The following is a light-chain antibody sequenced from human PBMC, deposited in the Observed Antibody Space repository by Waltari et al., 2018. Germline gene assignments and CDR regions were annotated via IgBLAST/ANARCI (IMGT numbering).Light chain of an antibody. Sequence: QSALTQPPSASGSPGQPVIISCTGPSSDIGPYTYVSWYQQIPGRAPALIIYEVDRRPPGVPDRCSGSKSGNTASLTVSGLQTEDEGDYYCSSYAGSNKLIFGGVTKLTVL. V-gene: IGLV2-8*01. CDR2: EVD. CDR3: SSYAGSNKLI. CDR1: SSDIGPYTY. J-gene: IGLJ2*01.